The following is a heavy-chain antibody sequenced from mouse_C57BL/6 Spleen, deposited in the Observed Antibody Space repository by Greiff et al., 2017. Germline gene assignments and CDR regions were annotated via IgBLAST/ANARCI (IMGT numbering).Heavy chain of an antibody. CDR3: ARYMTTVVATGFDY. J-gene: IGHJ2*01. V-gene: IGHV1-82*01. CDR1: GYAFSSSW. Sequence: VQLQQSGAELVKPGASVKISCKASGYAFSSSWMNWVKQRPGKGLEWIGRIYPGDGDTNYNGKFKGKATLTADKSSSTAYMQLSSLTSEDSAVYFCARYMTTVVATGFDYWGQGTTLTVSS. CDR2: IYPGDGDT. D-gene: IGHD1-1*01.